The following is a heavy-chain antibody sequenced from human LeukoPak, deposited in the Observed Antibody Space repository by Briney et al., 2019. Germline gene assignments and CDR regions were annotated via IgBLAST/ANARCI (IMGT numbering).Heavy chain of an antibody. CDR1: GFTFSSYG. V-gene: IGHV3-30*02. D-gene: IGHD3-22*01. Sequence: GGSLRLSCAASGFTFSSYGMHWVRQAPGKGLEWVAFIRYDGSNKYYADSVKGRFTISRDNAKNSLYLQMNSLRAEDTALYYCARDRRGLYYDSSGYVVNWGQGTLVTVSS. J-gene: IGHJ4*02. CDR3: ARDRRGLYYDSSGYVVN. CDR2: IRYDGSNK.